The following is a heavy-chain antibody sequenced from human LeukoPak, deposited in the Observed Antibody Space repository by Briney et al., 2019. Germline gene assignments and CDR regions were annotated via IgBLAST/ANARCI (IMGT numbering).Heavy chain of an antibody. J-gene: IGHJ4*02. CDR3: ARDRAGYSYGLALDY. CDR1: GFTFSSYS. D-gene: IGHD5-18*01. V-gene: IGHV3-21*01. Sequence: GGSLRLSCAASGFTFSSYSMNWVRQAPGKGLEWVSSISSSSSYIYYADSVKGRFTISRDNAKNSLYLQMNSLRAEDTAVYYCARDRAGYSYGLALDYWGQGTLVTVSS. CDR2: ISSSSSYI.